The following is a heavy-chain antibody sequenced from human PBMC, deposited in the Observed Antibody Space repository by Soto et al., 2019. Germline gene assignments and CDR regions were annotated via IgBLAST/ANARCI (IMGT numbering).Heavy chain of an antibody. J-gene: IGHJ4*02. V-gene: IGHV3-23*01. CDR3: AREAYSYGYFDS. CDR2: ISGSGGYT. CDR1: GFTFSNYA. D-gene: IGHD5-18*01. Sequence: GGSLRLSCAASGFTFSNYAMSWVRQAPGKGLEWVSTISGSGGYTYYADSVKGRFTFSRDNAKNTVYLEMNSLRVEDTAVYYCAREAYSYGYFDSWGQGDVVTVSS.